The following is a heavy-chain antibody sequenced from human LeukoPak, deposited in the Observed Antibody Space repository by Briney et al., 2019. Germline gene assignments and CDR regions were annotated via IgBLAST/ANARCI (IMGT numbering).Heavy chain of an antibody. Sequence: GGSLRLSCAASGFTFSTYTMHWVRQAPGKGLEWVAVASYDASNTYYADFVKGRFTISRDNSKNTLYLQINNLRTEDTAVYYCARHGYDTGGYQAYFDHWGQGILVTVSS. CDR2: ASYDASNT. J-gene: IGHJ4*02. CDR1: GFTFSTYT. D-gene: IGHD2-8*02. V-gene: IGHV3-30-3*01. CDR3: ARHGYDTGGYQAYFDH.